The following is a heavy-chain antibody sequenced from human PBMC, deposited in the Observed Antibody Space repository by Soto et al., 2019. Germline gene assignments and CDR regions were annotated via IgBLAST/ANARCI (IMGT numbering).Heavy chain of an antibody. J-gene: IGHJ6*02. CDR2: IKSKTDGGTT. CDR3: TTDLGATTLDYYYYGMDV. D-gene: IGHD1-26*01. V-gene: IGHV3-15*01. Sequence: GGSLRLSCAASGFTFSNAWMSWVRQAPGKGLEWVGRIKSKTDGGTTDYAAPVKGRFTISRDDSKNTLYLQMNSLKTEDTAVYYCTTDLGATTLDYYYYGMDVWGQGTTVTVSS. CDR1: GFTFSNAW.